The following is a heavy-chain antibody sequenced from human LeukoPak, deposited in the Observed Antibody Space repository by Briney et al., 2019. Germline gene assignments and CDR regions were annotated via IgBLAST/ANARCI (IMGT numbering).Heavy chain of an antibody. CDR1: GGSISSSSYY. Sequence: SETLSLTCTVSGGSISSSSYYWGWIRQPPGKGLEWIGSIYYSGSTYYNPSLKSRVTISVDTSKNQFSLKLSSVTAADTAVYYCARLTMVRGVIHWYFDPWGRGTLVTVSS. J-gene: IGHJ2*01. V-gene: IGHV4-39*07. D-gene: IGHD3-10*01. CDR2: IYYSGST. CDR3: ARLTMVRGVIHWYFDP.